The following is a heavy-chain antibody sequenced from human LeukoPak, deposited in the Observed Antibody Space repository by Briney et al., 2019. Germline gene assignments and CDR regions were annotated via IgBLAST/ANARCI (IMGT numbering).Heavy chain of an antibody. D-gene: IGHD6-13*01. V-gene: IGHV1-69*05. CDR1: GGTFSSYA. Sequence: ASVKVSCKASGGTFSSYAISWVRQAPGQGLEWMGGIIPIFGTANYAQKFQGRVTITTDESTSTAYMELSSLRSEDTAVYYCARGLQQLFGNWFDPWGQGTLVTVSS. CDR2: IIPIFGTA. J-gene: IGHJ5*02. CDR3: ARGLQQLFGNWFDP.